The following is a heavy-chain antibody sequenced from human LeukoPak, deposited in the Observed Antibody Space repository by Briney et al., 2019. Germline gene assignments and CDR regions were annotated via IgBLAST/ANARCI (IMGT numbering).Heavy chain of an antibody. D-gene: IGHD2-2*01. J-gene: IGHJ6*02. CDR1: GFTFSSYG. V-gene: IGHV3-33*01. Sequence: GGSLRLSCAASGFTFSSYGMHWVRQAPGKGLEWVAVIWYGGSNKYYADSVKGRFTISRDNSKNTLYLQMNSLRAEDTAVYYCAREQVVVGRGYYGMDVWGQGTTVTVSS. CDR3: AREQVVVGRGYYGMDV. CDR2: IWYGGSNK.